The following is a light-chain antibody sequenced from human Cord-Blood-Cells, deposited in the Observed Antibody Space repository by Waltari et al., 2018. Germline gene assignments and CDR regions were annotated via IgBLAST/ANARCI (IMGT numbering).Light chain of an antibody. CDR2: WAS. V-gene: IGKV4-1*01. CDR1: QSVLYSSNNKNY. J-gene: IGKJ2*01. Sequence: DIVMTQSPDSLAVSPGARAPINCKSSQSVLYSSNNKNYLALYHQKPGQPPKLLIYWASTRESGVPDRFSGSGSGTDFTLTISSLQAEDVAVYYCQQYYSTPYTFGQGTKLEIK. CDR3: QQYYSTPYT.